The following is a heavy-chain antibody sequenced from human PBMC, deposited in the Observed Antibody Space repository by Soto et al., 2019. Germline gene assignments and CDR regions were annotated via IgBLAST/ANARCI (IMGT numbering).Heavy chain of an antibody. D-gene: IGHD6-13*01. CDR1: GYSFTSYW. Sequence: GESLKISCKGSGYSFTSYWISWVRQMPGKGLEWMGRIDPSDSYTNYSPSFQGHVTISADKSIITAYLQWSSLKASDTAMYYCARHPRIAAAGTVYYGMDVWGQGTTVTVSS. CDR3: ARHPRIAAAGTVYYGMDV. V-gene: IGHV5-10-1*01. CDR2: IDPSDSYT. J-gene: IGHJ6*02.